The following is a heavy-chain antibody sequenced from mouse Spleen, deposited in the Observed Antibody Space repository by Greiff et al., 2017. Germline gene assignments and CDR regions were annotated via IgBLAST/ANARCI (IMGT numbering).Heavy chain of an antibody. CDR2: IDPETGGT. Sequence: QVQLQQSGAELVRPGASVTLSCKASGYTFPDYEMHWVKQTPVHGLEWIGAIDPETGGTAYNQKFKGKAILTADKSSSTAYMELRSLTSEDSAVYYCTRRPYYAMDYWGQGTSVTVSS. J-gene: IGHJ4*01. CDR1: GYTFPDYE. V-gene: IGHV1-15*01. CDR3: TRRPYYAMDY.